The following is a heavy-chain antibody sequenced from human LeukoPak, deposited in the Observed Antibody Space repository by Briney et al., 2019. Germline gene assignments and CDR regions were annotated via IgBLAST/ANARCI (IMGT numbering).Heavy chain of an antibody. J-gene: IGHJ3*02. V-gene: IGHV1-8*01. D-gene: IGHD2-15*01. CDR3: ATRVVGYCSGGSCPDDAFDI. CDR2: MNPNSGNT. Sequence: GASVKVSRKASGYTFTSYDINWVRQATGQGLEWMGWMNPNSGNTGYAQKFQGRVTMTRNTSISTAYMELSSLRSEDTAVYYCATRVVGYCSGGSCPDDAFDIWGQGTMVTVSS. CDR1: GYTFTSYD.